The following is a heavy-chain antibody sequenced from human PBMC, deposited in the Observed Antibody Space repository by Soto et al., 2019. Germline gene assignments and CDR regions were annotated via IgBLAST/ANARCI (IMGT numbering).Heavy chain of an antibody. D-gene: IGHD6-6*01. J-gene: IGHJ6*02. CDR2: ISWDGGST. CDR3: AKDRYSSSAYYYYGMDA. CDR1: GFTFDDYT. V-gene: IGHV3-43*01. Sequence: EVQLVESGGVVVQPGGSLRLSCAASGFTFDDYTMHWVRQAPGKGLEWVSLISWDGGSTYYADSVKGRFIISRDNSKNSLYLQMNSLRTEDTALYYCAKDRYSSSAYYYYGMDAWGQGTTVTVSS.